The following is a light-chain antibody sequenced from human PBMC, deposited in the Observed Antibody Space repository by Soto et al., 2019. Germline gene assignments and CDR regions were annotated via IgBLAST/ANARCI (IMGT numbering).Light chain of an antibody. V-gene: IGKV3-20*01. J-gene: IGKJ5*01. CDR1: QSVSSSY. CDR2: GAS. CDR3: QEYGSSPLIT. Sequence: EIVLTQSPGTLSLSPGERATLSCRASQSVSSSYLACYQQKPGQAPRLLIYGASSRATGIPDRFSGRGSGTDFTLTISRLEPEDFAVYYCQEYGSSPLITFGQGTRLEIK.